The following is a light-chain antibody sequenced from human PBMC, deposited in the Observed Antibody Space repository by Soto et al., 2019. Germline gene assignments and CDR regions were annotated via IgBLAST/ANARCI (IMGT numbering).Light chain of an antibody. CDR3: QQYNNLPPT. CDR1: QRIDTS. Sequence: EIVMTQSPATLSVSPGERATLSCRASQRIDTSLAWYQQRPGQAPRLLLYNAATRATGIPARFSGRGFGTEFTLTISSLQSEDFAVYYCQQYNNLPPTFGQGTKVDIK. J-gene: IGKJ1*01. CDR2: NAA. V-gene: IGKV3-15*01.